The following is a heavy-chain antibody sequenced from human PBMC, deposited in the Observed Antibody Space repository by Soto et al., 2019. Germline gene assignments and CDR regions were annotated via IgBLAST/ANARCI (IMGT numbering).Heavy chain of an antibody. CDR1: GGTFSSYA. J-gene: IGHJ6*02. D-gene: IGHD6-13*01. CDR3: ARDIGYSSSWYGNYYYYYGMDV. V-gene: IGHV1-69*13. Sequence: GASVKVSCKASGGTFSSYAISWVRQAPGQGLEWMGGIIPIFGTANYAQKFQGRVTITADESTSTAYMELSSLRSEDTAVYYCARDIGYSSSWYGNYYYYYGMDVWGQGTTVTVSS. CDR2: IIPIFGTA.